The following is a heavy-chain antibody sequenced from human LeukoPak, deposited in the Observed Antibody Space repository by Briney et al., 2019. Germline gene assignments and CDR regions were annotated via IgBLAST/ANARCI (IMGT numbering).Heavy chain of an antibody. CDR1: GFTFSRYA. Sequence: GGSLRLSCSASGFTFSRYAMHWVRQAPGKGLEYVSAISANGGSTYYADPVKGRFTISRDNSKNTLSLQMSSLRAEDTAVYYCVKDDSYYYDSGGYHTWGQGTMVTVSS. CDR2: ISANGGST. D-gene: IGHD3-22*01. J-gene: IGHJ3*01. V-gene: IGHV3-64D*06. CDR3: VKDDSYYYDSGGYHT.